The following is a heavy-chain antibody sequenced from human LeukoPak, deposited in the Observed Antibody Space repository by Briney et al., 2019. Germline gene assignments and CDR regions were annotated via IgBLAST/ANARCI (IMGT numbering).Heavy chain of an antibody. V-gene: IGHV4-39*01. CDR2: IYYSGST. J-gene: IGHJ4*02. CDR3: ARQASPGIDS. Sequence: PSETLSLTCTVSGGSISSSSYYWGWIRQPPGKGLEWIGSIYYSGSTYYNPSLKSRVTISVDTSKNQFSLKLSSVTAADTAVYYCARQASPGIDSWGQGTLVTVSS. D-gene: IGHD6-13*01. CDR1: GGSISSSSYY.